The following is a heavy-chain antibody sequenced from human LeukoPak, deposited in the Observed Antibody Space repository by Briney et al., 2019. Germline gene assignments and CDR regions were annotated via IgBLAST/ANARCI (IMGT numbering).Heavy chain of an antibody. V-gene: IGHV3-66*01. D-gene: IGHD6-13*01. CDR2: IYSGGDT. J-gene: IGHJ5*01. CDR1: GFTLSTNY. Sequence: PGGSLRLSCAPSGFTLSTNYMNWVRQAPGEGLEWVSVIYSGGDTFYADSVRERFTISRDNSINTLYLQMNSLRADDTAVYYCAREVYSSTWFDSWGQGTLVTVST. CDR3: AREVYSSTWFDS.